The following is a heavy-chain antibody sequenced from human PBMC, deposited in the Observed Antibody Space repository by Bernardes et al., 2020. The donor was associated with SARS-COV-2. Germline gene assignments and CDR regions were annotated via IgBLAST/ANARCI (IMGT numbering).Heavy chain of an antibody. D-gene: IGHD3-16*01. CDR3: TREGWPTGGSDC. CDR1: VYTLDGYY. CDR2: IKPDSCGA. J-gene: IGHJ4*02. Sequence: ASVKVSCRASVYTLDGYYMHWVRQAPGQGLEWMGWIKPDSCGANSAQRFKGRVTMGRDTSISTVYMELSGLRSDDTAVYYFTREGWPTGGSDCWGPGTLGTVAS. V-gene: IGHV1-2*02.